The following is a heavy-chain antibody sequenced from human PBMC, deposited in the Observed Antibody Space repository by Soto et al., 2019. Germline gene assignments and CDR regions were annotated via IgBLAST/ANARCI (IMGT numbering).Heavy chain of an antibody. CDR3: ARHGVRYCSSTSCYALGWFDP. Sequence: GESLKISCKGSGYSFTSYWIGWVRQMPGKGLEWMGIIYPGDSDTRYSPSFQGQVTISADKSISTAYLQWSSLKASDTAMYYCARHGVRYCSSTSCYALGWFDPWGQGTLVTVSS. D-gene: IGHD2-2*01. CDR1: GYSFTSYW. CDR2: IYPGDSDT. J-gene: IGHJ5*02. V-gene: IGHV5-51*01.